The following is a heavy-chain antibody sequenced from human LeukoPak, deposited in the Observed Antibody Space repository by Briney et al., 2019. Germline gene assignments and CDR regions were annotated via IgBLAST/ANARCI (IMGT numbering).Heavy chain of an antibody. CDR2: ISSGSSYI. D-gene: IGHD6-25*01. Sequence: PGGSLRLSCAASGFTFSSYGMHWVRQAPGKGLEWVSSISSGSSYIYYADSVKGRFTISRDNAKNSLYLQMNSLRAEDTAVYYCARSPARLYYMDVWGKGTTVTVSS. CDR3: ARSPARLYYMDV. CDR1: GFTFSSYG. V-gene: IGHV3-21*01. J-gene: IGHJ6*03.